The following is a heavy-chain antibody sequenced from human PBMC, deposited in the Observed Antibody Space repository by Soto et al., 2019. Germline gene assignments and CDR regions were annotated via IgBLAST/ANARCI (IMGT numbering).Heavy chain of an antibody. CDR1: GYSISSGYY. D-gene: IGHD6-19*01. CDR2: IYHSGNTY. CDR3: ASLGFPGIAVAGNFDY. Sequence: SETLSLTCAVSGYSISSGYYWGWIRQPPGKGLEWIGGIYHSGNTYYYNPSLKSRVTISIDTSKNQFSLKLRSVTAADTAVYYCASLGFPGIAVAGNFDYWGQGTLV. J-gene: IGHJ4*02. V-gene: IGHV4-38-2*01.